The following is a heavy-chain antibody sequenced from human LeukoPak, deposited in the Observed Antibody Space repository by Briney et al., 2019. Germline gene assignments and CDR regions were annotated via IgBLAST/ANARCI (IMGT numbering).Heavy chain of an antibody. V-gene: IGHV3-20*04. CDR3: ARTIVGATTYQDY. CDR1: GFTFSSYS. Sequence: GGSLRLSCAASGFTFSSYSMNWVRQAPGKGLEWVSGINWNGGSTGYADSVKGRFTISRDNAKNSLYLQMNSLRAEDTALYYCARTIVGATTYQDYWGQGTLVTVSS. J-gene: IGHJ4*02. CDR2: INWNGGST. D-gene: IGHD1-26*01.